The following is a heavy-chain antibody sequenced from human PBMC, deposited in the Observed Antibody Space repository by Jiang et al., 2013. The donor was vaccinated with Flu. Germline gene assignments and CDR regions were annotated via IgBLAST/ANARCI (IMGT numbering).Heavy chain of an antibody. Sequence: EWVAVIWYDGSNKYYADSVKGRFTISRDNSKNTLYLQMNSLRAEDTAVYYCARPRGIAVAAPLLDYWGQGTLVTVSS. CDR3: ARPRGIAVAAPLLDY. J-gene: IGHJ4*02. CDR2: IWYDGSNK. V-gene: IGHV3-33*01. D-gene: IGHD6-19*01.